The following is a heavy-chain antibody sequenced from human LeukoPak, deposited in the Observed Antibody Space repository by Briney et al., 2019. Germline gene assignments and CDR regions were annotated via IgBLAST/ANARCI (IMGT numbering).Heavy chain of an antibody. CDR2: INWNGGST. Sequence: GGSLRLSCAASGFTFDDYGMSWVRQAPGKGLEWVSGINWNGGSTGYADSVKGRFTISRDHAKNSLYLQMNSLRAEDTALYYCARGKIPSPYFYFDYWGQGTLVTVSS. D-gene: IGHD3-10*01. V-gene: IGHV3-20*04. J-gene: IGHJ4*02. CDR1: GFTFDDYG. CDR3: ARGKIPSPYFYFDY.